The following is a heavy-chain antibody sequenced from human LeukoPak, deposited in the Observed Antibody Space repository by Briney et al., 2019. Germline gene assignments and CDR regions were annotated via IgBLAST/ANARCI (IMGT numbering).Heavy chain of an antibody. D-gene: IGHD3-10*01. V-gene: IGHV5-51*01. J-gene: IGHJ6*02. CDR3: ARPLNRAAYGSYGMDV. Sequence: MAGASLQISCKGSGYSFTSYWIGWVRQLPEKGLEWMGIIYPGDSDTRYSPSFQGQVTISADKSISTAYLQWSSLKASDTAMYYCARPLNRAAYGSYGMDVWGQGTTVTVSS. CDR1: GYSFTSYW. CDR2: IYPGDSDT.